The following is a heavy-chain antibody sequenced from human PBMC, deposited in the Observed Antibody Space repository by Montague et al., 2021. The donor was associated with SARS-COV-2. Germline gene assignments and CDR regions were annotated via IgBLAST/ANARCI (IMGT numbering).Heavy chain of an antibody. Sequence: LSLSCAASGFIFSSYEMNWVRQAPGKGLEWVSYISNSGDTKYYADSVKGRFTISRDNAKNSLYLQMSSLRAEDTAVYYCARAGEDYYYDSSGFLYWGQGILVTVSS. D-gene: IGHD3-22*01. V-gene: IGHV3-48*03. CDR1: GFIFSSYE. CDR2: ISNSGDTK. J-gene: IGHJ4*02. CDR3: ARAGEDYYYDSSGFLY.